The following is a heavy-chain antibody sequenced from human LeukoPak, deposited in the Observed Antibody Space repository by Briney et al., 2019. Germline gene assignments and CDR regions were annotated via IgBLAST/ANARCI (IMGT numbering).Heavy chain of an antibody. CDR2: IYYSGST. D-gene: IGHD5-24*01. J-gene: IGHJ5*02. CDR1: GGSISSYY. V-gene: IGHV4-59*01. CDR3: ARGFGKGWLQSGGGSRFDP. Sequence: PSETLSLTCTVSGGSISSYYWSWIRQPPGKGLEWIGYIYYSGSTNYNPSLKSRVTISVDTSKNQFSLKLSSVTAADTAVYYCARGFGKGWLQSGGGSRFDPWGQGTLVTVSS.